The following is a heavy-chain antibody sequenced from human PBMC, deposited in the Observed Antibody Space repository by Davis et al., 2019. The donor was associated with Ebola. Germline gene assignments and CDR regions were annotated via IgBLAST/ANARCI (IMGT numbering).Heavy chain of an antibody. D-gene: IGHD4-11*01. CDR3: ARGERTVTTPLAY. V-gene: IGHV3-74*01. CDR1: EFTFSDYW. Sequence: PGGSLRLSCAASEFTFSDYWMHWVRQAPGKRLVWVSRISGDGSITTYAASVKGRFTISRDNTKNTLYLQMYSLRAEETAVYYCARGERTVTTPLAYWGQGALVTVSS. CDR2: ISGDGSIT. J-gene: IGHJ4*02.